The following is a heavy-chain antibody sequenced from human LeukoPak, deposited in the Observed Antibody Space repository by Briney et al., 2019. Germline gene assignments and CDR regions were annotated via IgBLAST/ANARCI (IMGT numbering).Heavy chain of an antibody. V-gene: IGHV3-23*01. D-gene: IGHD3-22*01. Sequence: GGSLRLSCAVSGITLSNYGMSWGRQAPGKGLEWGAGISDRGGRTNYADPVKGRFTISSDNPKNTLYLQMNRLRAEATAVYFCAKRGVVIRVILVGFHKEAYYFDSWGQRALVTLSS. J-gene: IGHJ4*02. CDR2: ISDRGGRT. CDR1: GITLSNYG. CDR3: AKRGVVIRVILVGFHKEAYYFDS.